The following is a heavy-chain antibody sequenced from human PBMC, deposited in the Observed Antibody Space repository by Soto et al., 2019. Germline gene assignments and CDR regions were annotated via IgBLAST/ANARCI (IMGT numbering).Heavy chain of an antibody. Sequence: EVQLLESGGGLVQPGGSLRLSCAASGFTFSSYAMSWVRQAPGKGLEWVSAISGSGGSTYYADSVKGRFTISRDNSKNTRYLQMNSLRAEDTAVYYCAKDRVVGGHNAKVGYWGQGTLVTVSS. D-gene: IGHD2-15*01. CDR2: ISGSGGST. J-gene: IGHJ4*02. V-gene: IGHV3-23*01. CDR1: GFTFSSYA. CDR3: AKDRVVGGHNAKVGY.